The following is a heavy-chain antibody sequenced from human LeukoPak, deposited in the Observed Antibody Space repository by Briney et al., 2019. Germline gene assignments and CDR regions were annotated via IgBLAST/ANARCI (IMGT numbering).Heavy chain of an antibody. J-gene: IGHJ6*03. V-gene: IGHV3-7*01. CDR3: ASGRYYYYMDV. D-gene: IGHD1-26*01. CDR2: IKQDGSEK. CDR1: GFTFSSYW. Sequence: GGSLRLSCAASGFTFSSYWMSWVRQAPGKGLEWVANIKQDGSEKYYVDSVKGRFTISRDNAKNSLFPQMNSLRAEDTAVYYCASGRYYYYMDVWGTGTTVTVFS.